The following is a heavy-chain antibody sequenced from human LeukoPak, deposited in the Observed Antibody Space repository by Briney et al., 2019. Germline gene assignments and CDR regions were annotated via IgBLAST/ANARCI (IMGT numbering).Heavy chain of an antibody. CDR2: IWYDGTIK. CDR3: ARSLVSAAYDAFDI. Sequence: GGSLRLSCAASGFTFSTYGMHWVRQAPGKGLEWVAVIWYDGTIKYYVDSVKGRFTISRDNSKNTLYLQMNSLGAEDTAVYYCARSLVSAAYDAFDIWSQGTMVTVSS. D-gene: IGHD2-2*01. CDR1: GFTFSTYG. J-gene: IGHJ3*02. V-gene: IGHV3-33*01.